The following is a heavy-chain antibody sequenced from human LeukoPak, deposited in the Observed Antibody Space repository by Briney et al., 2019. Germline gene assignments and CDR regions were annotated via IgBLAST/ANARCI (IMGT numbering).Heavy chain of an antibody. Sequence: SETLSLTCTVSGGSISSHYWSWIRRPPGKGLEWIGYIYYSGSTNNNPSLKSRVTISVDTSKNQFSLKLSSVTAADTAVYYCARYCSGGSCYPTDDGVFDIWGQGTMVTVSS. CDR3: ARYCSGGSCYPTDDGVFDI. CDR1: GGSISSHY. V-gene: IGHV4-59*11. D-gene: IGHD2-15*01. CDR2: IYYSGST. J-gene: IGHJ3*02.